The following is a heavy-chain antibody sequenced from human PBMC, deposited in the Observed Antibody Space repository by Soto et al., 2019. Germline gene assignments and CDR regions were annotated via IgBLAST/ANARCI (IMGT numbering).Heavy chain of an antibody. CDR2: IRSSSSNK. J-gene: IGHJ4*02. CDR1: GFTFSSYS. CDR3: ARGEMATIGHFDY. Sequence: GGSLRLSCAASGFTFSSYSMNWVRQAPGKGLEWVSSIRSSSSNKYYADSVKGRFTISRDNAKSSLYLQTNSLRAEDTAVYYCARGEMATIGHFDYWGQGTLVTVSS. V-gene: IGHV3-21*01. D-gene: IGHD5-12*01.